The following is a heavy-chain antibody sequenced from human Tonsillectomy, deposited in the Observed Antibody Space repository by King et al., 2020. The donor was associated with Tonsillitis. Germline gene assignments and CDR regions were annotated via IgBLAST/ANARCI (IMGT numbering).Heavy chain of an antibody. J-gene: IGHJ4*02. CDR3: AREGANYYDSSGWDY. V-gene: IGHV1-69*14. D-gene: IGHD3-22*01. CDR2: IIVMFGTT. Sequence: QLVQSGAEVKKPGYSVNVSCKAFGGTFTSYAISWVRQAPGQGLEWMGGIIVMFGTTDYAQKVQGRVTITADISTSTAYMELSSLRSEDTAVYYCAREGANYYDSSGWDYWGQGTLVTVSS. CDR1: GGTFTSYA.